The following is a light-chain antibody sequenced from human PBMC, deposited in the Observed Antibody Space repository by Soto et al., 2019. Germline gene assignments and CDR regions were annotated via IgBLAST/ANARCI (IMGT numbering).Light chain of an antibody. V-gene: IGKV3-15*01. Sequence: EVVLTQSPATLSVSPGARATLSCRASQSFSIKLAWYQQKPGQAPRLLIYDTSTRATGIPARFSGSGSGTEFTLTISSLQSEDFAVYYCQQYNKWPPITFGQGTRLEIK. CDR2: DTS. J-gene: IGKJ5*01. CDR1: QSFSIK. CDR3: QQYNKWPPIT.